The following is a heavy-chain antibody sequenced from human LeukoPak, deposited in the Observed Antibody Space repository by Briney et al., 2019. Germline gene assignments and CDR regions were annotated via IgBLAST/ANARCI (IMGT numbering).Heavy chain of an antibody. CDR1: GGSISSSSYY. CDR2: IYYSGST. D-gene: IGHD5-18*01. J-gene: IGHJ4*02. Sequence: SETLSLTCTVSGGSISSSSYYWGWIRQPPGKGLEWIGSIYYSGSTYYNPSLKSRVTISVDTSKNQFSLKLSSVTDADTAVYYCARDSGGGSQLWLRGGDFDYWGPGTLVTVSS. V-gene: IGHV4-39*07. CDR3: ARDSGGGSQLWLRGGDFDY.